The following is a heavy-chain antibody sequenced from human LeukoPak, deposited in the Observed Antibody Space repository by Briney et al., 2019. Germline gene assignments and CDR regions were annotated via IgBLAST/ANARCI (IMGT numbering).Heavy chain of an antibody. V-gene: IGHV3-33*01. D-gene: IGHD3-3*01. CDR2: IWYDGSNK. J-gene: IGHJ6*02. CDR3: ARAGFWSGYPNYYYYGMDV. Sequence: GRSLRLSCAASGFTLSSYGMHWVRSAPGKGLEWVAVIWYDGSNKYYADSVKGRFTISRDNSKNTLYLQMNSLRAEDTAVYYCARAGFWSGYPNYYYYGMDVWGQGTTVTVSS. CDR1: GFTLSSYG.